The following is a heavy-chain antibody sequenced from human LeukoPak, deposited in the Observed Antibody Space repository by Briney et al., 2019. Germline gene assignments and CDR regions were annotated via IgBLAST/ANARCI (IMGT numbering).Heavy chain of an antibody. V-gene: IGHV1-2*02. CDR1: GYTFTCYY. CDR2: TNPNSGGR. J-gene: IGHJ1*01. CDR3: ARFAGWELRHLQH. D-gene: IGHD1-26*01. Sequence: ASVSVTCKASGYTFTCYYMHRVRDGHGPGLGLKGLTNPNSGGRNYAQKFQGRVTMTRDTSISTAYMELTRLRSDDTAVYYCARFAGWELRHLQHWAQGTLVTVSS.